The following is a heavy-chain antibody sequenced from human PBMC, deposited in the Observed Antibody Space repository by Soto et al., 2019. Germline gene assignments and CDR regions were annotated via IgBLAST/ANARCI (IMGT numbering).Heavy chain of an antibody. D-gene: IGHD2-21*02. J-gene: IGHJ4*02. CDR1: GFTFSSYA. CDR2: ISGSGGST. V-gene: IGHV3-23*01. CDR3: AKDPFCGGDCYLAVFDY. Sequence: GGSLRLSCAASGFTFSSYAMSWVRQAPGKGLEWVSAISGSGGSTYYADSVKGRFTISRDNSKSTLYLQMNSLRAEDTAVYYCAKDPFCGGDCYLAVFDYWGQGALVTVSS.